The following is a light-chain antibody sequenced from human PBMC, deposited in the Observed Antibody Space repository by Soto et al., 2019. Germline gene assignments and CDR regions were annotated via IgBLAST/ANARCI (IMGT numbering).Light chain of an antibody. CDR1: QSVSSSY. CDR3: QHYGSSPHT. Sequence: EIVLTQSPATLSLSPGERATLSCRASQSVSSSYLAWYQHKPGQAPRLLIYGASSRATGIPDRFSGSGSGTDFTLDLSRLEPDDVALYYGQHYGSSPHTFGRGTKLEIK. J-gene: IGKJ2*01. V-gene: IGKV3-20*01. CDR2: GAS.